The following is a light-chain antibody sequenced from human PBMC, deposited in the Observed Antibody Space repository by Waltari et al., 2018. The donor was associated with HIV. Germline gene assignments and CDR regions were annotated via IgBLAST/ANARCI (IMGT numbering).Light chain of an antibody. CDR1: SSNIGAGYA. CDR2: SNI. CDR3: QSHDRSLSGPWV. J-gene: IGLJ3*02. Sequence: QSVLTQPPSVSGAPGQTVTIPCDGSSSNIGAGYAVHWYKQVPGTSPKLVIYSNINRPSGVPDRFSASKSGTSASLAITGLQAEDEAHYYCQSHDRSLSGPWVFGGGTKLTVL. V-gene: IGLV1-40*01.